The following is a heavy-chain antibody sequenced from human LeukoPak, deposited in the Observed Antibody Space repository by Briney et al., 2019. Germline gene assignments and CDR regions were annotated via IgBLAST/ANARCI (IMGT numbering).Heavy chain of an antibody. CDR3: ARVRLPPYYYYYYYMDV. J-gene: IGHJ6*03. D-gene: IGHD5-18*01. V-gene: IGHV4-34*01. CDR2: VNHSGST. CDR1: GGSFSGYS. Sequence: SETLSLNCAVYGGSFSGYSWTWIRQPPGKGLEWIGEVNHSGSTNYNPSLKSRVTLSVDTSKNQFSLKSTSVTAADTAVYYCARVRLPPYYYYYYYMDVWGKGTSVTVSS.